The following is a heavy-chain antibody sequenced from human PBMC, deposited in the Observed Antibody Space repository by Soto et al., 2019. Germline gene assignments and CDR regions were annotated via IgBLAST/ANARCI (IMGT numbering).Heavy chain of an antibody. CDR1: GGSISSYY. D-gene: IGHD6-13*01. V-gene: IGHV4-59*01. CDR3: ARDGAYSSSWHVDGYYYYGMDV. Sequence: SETLSLTCTVSGGSISSYYWSWIRQPPGKGLEWIGYIYYSGSTNYNPSLKSRVSISVDTSKNQFSLRLSSVTAADTAVYYCARDGAYSSSWHVDGYYYYGMDVWGQGTTVTVSS. CDR2: IYYSGST. J-gene: IGHJ6*02.